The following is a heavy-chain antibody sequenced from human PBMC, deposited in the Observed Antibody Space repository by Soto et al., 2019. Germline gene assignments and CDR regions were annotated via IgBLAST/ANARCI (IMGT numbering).Heavy chain of an antibody. CDR1: GFVFADYG. D-gene: IGHD5-12*01. CDR2: IRSVPYGGTT. Sequence: LRLSCSTSGFVFADYGLNWFRQAPGKGLEWVGFIRSVPYGGTTEYAASVKGRFTISVDVSKSIGYLQMNSLQTEDTAVYFCTRMDSGYAIFDDWGQGTLVTVSS. V-gene: IGHV3-49*03. CDR3: TRMDSGYAIFDD. J-gene: IGHJ4*02.